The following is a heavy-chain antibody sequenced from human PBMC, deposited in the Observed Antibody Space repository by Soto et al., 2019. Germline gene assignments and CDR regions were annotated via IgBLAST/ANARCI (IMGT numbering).Heavy chain of an antibody. CDR2: INHSGST. D-gene: IGHD1-7*01. Sequence: SETLSLTCAVYGGSFSGYYWSWIRQPPGKGLEWIGEINHSGSTNYNPSLKSRVTISVDTSKNQFSLKLSSVTAADTDVYYCARVYLELRSVDYWGQGTLVTVSS. CDR1: GGSFSGYY. V-gene: IGHV4-34*01. J-gene: IGHJ4*02. CDR3: ARVYLELRSVDY.